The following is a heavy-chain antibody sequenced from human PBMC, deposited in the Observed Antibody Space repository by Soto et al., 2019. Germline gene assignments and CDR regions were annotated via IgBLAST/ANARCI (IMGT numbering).Heavy chain of an antibody. D-gene: IGHD1-1*01. Sequence: GVSLRLSCAASGFTLSDHYMDWVRQAPGKGLEWVGRTRNEANSYTTEYAASMKGRFSISRDDSKNSMYLQLNSLETEDTAVYYCARGAGEHQRSESYYYGLDVWGLGTTVTVSS. CDR2: TRNEANSYTT. J-gene: IGHJ6*02. CDR3: ARGAGEHQRSESYYYGLDV. CDR1: GFTLSDHY. V-gene: IGHV3-72*01.